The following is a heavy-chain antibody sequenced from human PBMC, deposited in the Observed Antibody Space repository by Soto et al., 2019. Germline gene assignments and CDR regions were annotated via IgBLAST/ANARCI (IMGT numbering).Heavy chain of an antibody. D-gene: IGHD2-2*03. CDR1: GFTFSDRA. CDR2: IWSDGSEK. Sequence: GGSLRLSCAASGFTFSDRAMHWVRQAPGKGREWLAIIWSDGSEKFYAGSVKGRFTISRDNSKNTVYLQMNTLSAEDTAMYYCARALFPDVDIYAMDVWGQGTAVTGSS. J-gene: IGHJ6*02. V-gene: IGHV3-33*01. CDR3: ARALFPDVDIYAMDV.